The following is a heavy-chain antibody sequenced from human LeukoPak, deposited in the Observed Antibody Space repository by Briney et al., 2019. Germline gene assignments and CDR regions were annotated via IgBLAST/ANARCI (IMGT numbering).Heavy chain of an antibody. Sequence: PSETLSLTCTVSGGSISSHYWSWIRQPPGKGLERIGYIYYSGSTNYNPSLKSRVTISVDTSKNQFSLKLSSVTAADTAVYYCARGNWNDNYYYYYMDVWGKGTTVTVSS. CDR1: GGSISSHY. CDR3: ARGNWNDNYYYYYMDV. J-gene: IGHJ6*03. V-gene: IGHV4-59*11. CDR2: IYYSGST. D-gene: IGHD1-1*01.